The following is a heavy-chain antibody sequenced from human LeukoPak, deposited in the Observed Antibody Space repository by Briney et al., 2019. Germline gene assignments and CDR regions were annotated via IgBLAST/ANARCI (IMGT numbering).Heavy chain of an antibody. CDR3: AKEPRIAAAPPAY. J-gene: IGHJ4*02. CDR2: ISGSGGST. Sequence: PGGSLRLSCAASGFTVSSNYMSWVRQAPGKGLEWVSAISGSGGSTYYADSVKGRFTISRDNSKNTLYLQMNSLRAEDTAVYYCAKEPRIAAAPPAYWGQGTLVTVSS. V-gene: IGHV3-23*01. CDR1: GFTVSSNY. D-gene: IGHD6-13*01.